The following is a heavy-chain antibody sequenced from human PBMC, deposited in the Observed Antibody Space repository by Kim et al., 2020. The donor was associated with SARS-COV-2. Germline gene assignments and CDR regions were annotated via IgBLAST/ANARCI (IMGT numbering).Heavy chain of an antibody. Sequence: AQNFQGRVTMTRDTSTSTVYMELSSLRSEDTAVYYCARDDYDPLLDFDYWGQGTLVTVSS. J-gene: IGHJ4*02. V-gene: IGHV1-46*01. D-gene: IGHD3-16*01. CDR3: ARDDYDPLLDFDY.